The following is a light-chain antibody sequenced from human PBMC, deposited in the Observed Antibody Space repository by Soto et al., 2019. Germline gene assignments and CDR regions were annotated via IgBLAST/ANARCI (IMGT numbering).Light chain of an antibody. J-gene: IGKJ4*01. Sequence: VQMTQSPSTLPASVGDRVTITCRASQSISSWLAWFQQKPGKAPNLLIYKASRLETGVPSRFSGSGSGTEFTLTINFLQPDDFATYYCQQYNSYSPLTFAGGTKVDIK. CDR2: KAS. CDR1: QSISSW. CDR3: QQYNSYSPLT. V-gene: IGKV1-5*03.